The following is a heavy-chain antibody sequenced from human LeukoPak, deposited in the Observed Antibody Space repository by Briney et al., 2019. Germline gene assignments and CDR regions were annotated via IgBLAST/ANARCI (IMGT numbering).Heavy chain of an antibody. CDR2: ISAYNGNT. V-gene: IGHV1-18*01. Sequence: EASVKVSCKASGYTFTSYGISWVRQAPGQGLEWMGWISAYNGNTNYAQKLQGRVTMTTDTSTSTAYMELRSLRSDDTAVYYCARDRVYYYDSSGSGDYWGQGTLVTVSS. CDR1: GYTFTSYG. J-gene: IGHJ4*02. CDR3: ARDRVYYYDSSGSGDY. D-gene: IGHD3-22*01.